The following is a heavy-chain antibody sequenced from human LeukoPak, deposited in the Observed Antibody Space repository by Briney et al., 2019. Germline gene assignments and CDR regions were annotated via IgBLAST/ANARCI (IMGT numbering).Heavy chain of an antibody. CDR1: GVSLTDYY. D-gene: IGHD1-26*01. CDR2: VSPDGYD. CDR3: ARAALRVGATSFDY. V-gene: IGHV4-34*01. Sequence: PSETLSLTCAVSGVSLTDYYWSWIRQSPGKGLEWIGEVSPDGYDKYNPSLKSRVTISVDTSKKQFSLKLSSVTAADTAVYYCARAALRVGATSFDYWGQGTLVTVSS. J-gene: IGHJ4*02.